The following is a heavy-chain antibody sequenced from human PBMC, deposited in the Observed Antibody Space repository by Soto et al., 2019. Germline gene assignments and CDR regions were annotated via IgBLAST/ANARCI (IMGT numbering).Heavy chain of an antibody. Sequence: QVQLQESGPGLVKTSETLSLTCSVSGGSISGSYWSWIRQSPGKGLEWLGYGYYTGSTNYSSSLRSRVSISLDTSQNEFSLRLSSVTAPDTAVYFSARSVAAPGAHIDYWGQGTQVPVSP. J-gene: IGHJ4*02. V-gene: IGHV4-59*01. D-gene: IGHD6-13*01. CDR3: ARSVAAPGAHIDY. CDR1: GGSISGSY. CDR2: GYYTGST.